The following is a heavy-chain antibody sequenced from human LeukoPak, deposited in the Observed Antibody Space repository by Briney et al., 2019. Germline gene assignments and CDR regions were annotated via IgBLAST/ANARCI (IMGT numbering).Heavy chain of an antibody. CDR3: ARRRYFDY. V-gene: IGHV4-59*08. CDR2: IYYSGSI. Sequence: PSETLSLTCTVSGGSISSYYWSWIRRPPGKGLEWIGYIYYSGSINYNPSLKSRVTISVDTSKNQFSLKLSSVTAADTAVYYCARRRYFDYWGQGTLVTVSS. D-gene: IGHD5-24*01. CDR1: GGSISSYY. J-gene: IGHJ4*02.